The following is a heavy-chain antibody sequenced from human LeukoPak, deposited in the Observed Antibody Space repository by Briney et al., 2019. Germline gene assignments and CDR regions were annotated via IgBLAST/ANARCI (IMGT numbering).Heavy chain of an antibody. CDR3: ARTSYDSSGYSSWFDP. D-gene: IGHD3-22*01. Sequence: ASVKVSCKASGYTFTSYGISWVRQAPGQGLEWMGWISAYNGNTNYAQKLQGRATMTTDTSTSTAYMELRSLRSDDMAVYYCARTSYDSSGYSSWFDPWGQGTLVTVSS. CDR1: GYTFTSYG. CDR2: ISAYNGNT. V-gene: IGHV1-18*03. J-gene: IGHJ5*02.